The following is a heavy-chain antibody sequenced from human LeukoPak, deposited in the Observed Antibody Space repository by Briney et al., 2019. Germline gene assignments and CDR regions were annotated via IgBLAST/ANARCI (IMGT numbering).Heavy chain of an antibody. CDR1: GGSISSYY. D-gene: IGHD3-22*01. J-gene: IGHJ4*02. CDR2: IYYSGST. Sequence: SETLSLTCTVSGGSISSYYWSWIRQPPGKGLEWIGYIYYSGSTNYNPSLRSGVTISVDTSKNQFSLKLTSVTAADTAVYYCARGGGSTDYYDSSGYFWGQGTLVTVSS. CDR3: ARGGGSTDYYDSSGYF. V-gene: IGHV4-59*01.